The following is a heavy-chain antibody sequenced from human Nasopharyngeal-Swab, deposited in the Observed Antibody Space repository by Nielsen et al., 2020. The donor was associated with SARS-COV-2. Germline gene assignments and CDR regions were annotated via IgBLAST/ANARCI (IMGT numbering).Heavy chain of an antibody. CDR2: IKQDGSEK. CDR3: ARDPIVLLVYAAPDY. CDR1: GFTVSTNY. J-gene: IGHJ4*02. V-gene: IGHV3-7*01. D-gene: IGHD2-8*01. Sequence: GESLKISCAASGFTVSTNYMSWVRQAPGKGLEWVANIKQDGSEKHYADSVKGRFTISRDNAKNSLYLQMNSLRAEDTAVYFCARDPIVLLVYAAPDYWGQGTLVTVSS.